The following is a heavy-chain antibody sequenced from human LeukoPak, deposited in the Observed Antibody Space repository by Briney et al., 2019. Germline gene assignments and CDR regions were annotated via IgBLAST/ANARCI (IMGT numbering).Heavy chain of an antibody. Sequence: GGSLRLFCAASGFPFDDYAMHWVPQAPGEGLEWVTCIIWNSGSIVCADPVEGRFTISRDNDKNSLYLKMNSLRAEYTALYYCAKDRGWGSVIYYNGHFDYWGQGTLVTVSS. V-gene: IGHV3-9*01. CDR3: AKDRGWGSVIYYNGHFDY. D-gene: IGHD3-10*01. CDR1: GFPFDDYA. J-gene: IGHJ4*02. CDR2: IIWNSGSI.